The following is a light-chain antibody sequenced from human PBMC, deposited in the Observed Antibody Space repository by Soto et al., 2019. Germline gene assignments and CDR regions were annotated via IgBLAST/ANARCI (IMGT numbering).Light chain of an antibody. V-gene: IGKV3-15*01. CDR1: QTVSNN. CDR2: FAS. J-gene: IGKJ4*01. Sequence: EIVMTQSPATLSVSPGEKATLSCRASQTVSNNLAWYQQKPGQAPRLLIYFASTRATGIPARFSGSGSGKVFTFTISSLQSEDFAVYYCQQYNKWPLTFGGGTKVETK. CDR3: QQYNKWPLT.